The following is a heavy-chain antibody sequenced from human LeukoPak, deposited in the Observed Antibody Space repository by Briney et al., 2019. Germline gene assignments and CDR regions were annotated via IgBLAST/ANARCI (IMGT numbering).Heavy chain of an antibody. Sequence: ASVTVSCKASGYTFTTYGISWVRQAPGQGLEWMGWISPYNGNTNYAQKHKGRVTMTTDTPTSTAYMELRSLRSDDTAVYYCARVQSGASVSGTGDYWGQGTLVTVSS. CDR1: GYTFTTYG. J-gene: IGHJ4*02. CDR2: ISPYNGNT. V-gene: IGHV1-18*01. CDR3: ARVQSGASVSGTGDY. D-gene: IGHD6-19*01.